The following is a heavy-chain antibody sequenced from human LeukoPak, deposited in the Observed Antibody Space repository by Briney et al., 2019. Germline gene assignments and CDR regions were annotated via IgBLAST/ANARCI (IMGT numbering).Heavy chain of an antibody. CDR3: VRGPYGSSISNWFDP. V-gene: IGHV4-59*01. D-gene: IGHD3-10*01. Sequence: SETLSLTCSVSGGSITGYSWSWIRQTPGKGLEWIGYIYYIGDTHYNPSLNSRLSMSVDTPNKQFSLNLRSVTAADTAVYYCVRGPYGSSISNWFDPWGQGLLVTVSS. CDR1: GGSITGYS. CDR2: IYYIGDT. J-gene: IGHJ5*02.